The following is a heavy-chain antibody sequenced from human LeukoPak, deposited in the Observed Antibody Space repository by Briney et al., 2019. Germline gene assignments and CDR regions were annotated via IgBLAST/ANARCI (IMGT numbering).Heavy chain of an antibody. J-gene: IGHJ4*02. D-gene: IGHD1-1*01. Sequence: GGSLRLSCAASGFTVSSNYMNWVRQAPGKGLEWVSVIYGGGNIYYADSVKGRFTISRDNSKNTLYLQMNSLRAEDTAVYHCTRDRGAYNLYDYWGQGTLVTVSS. CDR3: TRDRGAYNLYDY. V-gene: IGHV3-53*01. CDR2: IYGGGNI. CDR1: GFTVSSNY.